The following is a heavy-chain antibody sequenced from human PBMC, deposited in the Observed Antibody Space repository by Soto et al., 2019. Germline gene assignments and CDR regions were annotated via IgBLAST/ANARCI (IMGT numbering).Heavy chain of an antibody. Sequence: TLFLTCTVSGGSISSGGYYWSWIRQHPGKGLEWIGYIYYSGSTYYNPSLKSRVTISVDTSKNQFSLKLSSVTAADTAVYYCAREGVGELSRYFDLWGRGTLVTVSS. D-gene: IGHD3-10*01. CDR1: GGSISSGGYY. J-gene: IGHJ2*01. CDR2: IYYSGST. V-gene: IGHV4-31*03. CDR3: AREGVGELSRYFDL.